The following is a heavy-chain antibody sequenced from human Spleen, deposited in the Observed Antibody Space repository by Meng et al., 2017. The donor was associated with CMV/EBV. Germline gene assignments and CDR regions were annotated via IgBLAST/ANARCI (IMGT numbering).Heavy chain of an antibody. J-gene: IGHJ4*02. CDR2: IMQTGKEK. CDR3: VKDFEELFLYY. Sequence: GESLKISCVGSGFNFRSYWMSWVRQAPGKGLEWVANIMQTGKEKYSADSVKGRFTISRDNSKNTLYLQMNSLRPEDTAVYYCVKDFEELFLYYWGQGTLVTVSS. D-gene: IGHD2/OR15-2a*01. CDR1: GFNFRSYW. V-gene: IGHV3-7*01.